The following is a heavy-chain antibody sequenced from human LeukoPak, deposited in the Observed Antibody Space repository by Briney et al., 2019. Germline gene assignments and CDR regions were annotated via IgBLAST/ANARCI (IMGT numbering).Heavy chain of an antibody. CDR3: ARGTYCSSTSCYTFDY. CDR1: GGSVTTYY. D-gene: IGHD2-2*02. J-gene: IGHJ4*02. V-gene: IGHV4-59*02. Sequence: SETLSLTCTVSGGSVTTYYWSWIRQFPGKRLEWIGHVHYRGSPDYNPSLTSRATMSVDTSKNQFSLKLSSVTAADTAVYYCARGTYCSSTSCYTFDYWGQGTLVTVSS. CDR2: VHYRGSP.